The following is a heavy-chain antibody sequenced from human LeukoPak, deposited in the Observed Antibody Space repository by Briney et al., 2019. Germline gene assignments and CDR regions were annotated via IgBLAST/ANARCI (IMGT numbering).Heavy chain of an antibody. CDR3: ATERRGSSWYDGKEAFDY. CDR1: GLTFSNYW. D-gene: IGHD6-13*01. V-gene: IGHV3-7*01. Sequence: SGGSLRLSCTASGLTFSNYWMSWVRRAPGKGLEWVASINEDGGEKHYVDSVKGRFTITRDNSRNSLYLQMNSLRGEDTAVYYCATERRGSSWYDGKEAFDYWGQGTLVTVSS. J-gene: IGHJ4*02. CDR2: INEDGGEK.